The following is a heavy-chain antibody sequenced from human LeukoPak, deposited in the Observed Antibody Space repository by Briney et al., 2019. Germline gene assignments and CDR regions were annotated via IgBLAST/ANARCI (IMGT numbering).Heavy chain of an antibody. CDR1: GGSISSSNW. J-gene: IGHJ1*01. CDR2: IYHSGST. D-gene: IGHD3-9*01. Sequence: SETLSLTCAVSGGSISSSNWWCWVRQPPGKGLEWIGEIYHSGSTNYNPSLRSRVTISVDKSKNQFSLKLSSVTAADTAVYYCARVESYYDILTGYLGPEYFQHWGQGTLVTVSS. CDR3: ARVESYYDILTGYLGPEYFQH. V-gene: IGHV4-4*02.